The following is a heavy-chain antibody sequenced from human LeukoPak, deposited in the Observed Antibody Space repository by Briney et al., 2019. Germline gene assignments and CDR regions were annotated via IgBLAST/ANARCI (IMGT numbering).Heavy chain of an antibody. Sequence: PGRSLRLSCAASGFTFSSYAMHWVRQAPGKGLEWVAVISYDGSNKYYADSVKGRFTISRDNSKNTLYLQMNSLRAGDTAVYYCAREGGTMIVVVPLDYWGQGTLVTVSS. V-gene: IGHV3-30-3*01. D-gene: IGHD3-22*01. J-gene: IGHJ4*02. CDR1: GFTFSSYA. CDR2: ISYDGSNK. CDR3: AREGGTMIVVVPLDY.